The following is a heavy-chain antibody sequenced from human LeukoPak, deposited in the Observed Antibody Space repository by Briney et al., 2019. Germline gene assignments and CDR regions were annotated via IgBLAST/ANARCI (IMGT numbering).Heavy chain of an antibody. CDR3: ARDPSSLRDSFDY. CDR2: IKEDGSEK. CDR1: GFTFSSYW. Sequence: PGGSLRLSCAASGFTFSSYWMNWVRQAPGKGLEWVANIKEDGSEKYYVDSVKGRFTISRDNAKNSLYLQMNCLRAEDTAVYYCARDPSSLRDSFDYWGQGTLVTVSS. V-gene: IGHV3-7*01. J-gene: IGHJ4*02.